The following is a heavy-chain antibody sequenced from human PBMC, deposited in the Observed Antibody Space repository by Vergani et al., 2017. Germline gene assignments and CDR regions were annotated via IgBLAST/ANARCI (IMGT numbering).Heavy chain of an antibody. V-gene: IGHV3-33*01. CDR2: IYYDGSKK. CDR3: ARWGNEKRLDS. Sequence: QVQLVESGGGVVQPGRSLRLSCTSSGFTFSTYAMHWVRQAPGKGLEWVAIIYYDGSKKYYADSVKGRFTISRDNSRNTLDLLMSSLRAGDTAIYYCARWGNEKRLDSWGQGTLVTVSS. J-gene: IGHJ5*01. CDR1: GFTFSTYA. D-gene: IGHD1-1*01.